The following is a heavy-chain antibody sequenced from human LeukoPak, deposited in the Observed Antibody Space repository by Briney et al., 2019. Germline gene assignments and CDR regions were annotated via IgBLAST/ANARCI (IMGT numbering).Heavy chain of an antibody. V-gene: IGHV4-59*01. D-gene: IGHD4-17*01. CDR3: ASHYGENYYFDY. Sequence: SETLSLTCTVSGGSISSYYWSWIRQPAGKGLEWIGYIYYSGSTNYNPSLESRVTISVDTSKNQFSLKLSSVSAADTAVYYCASHYGENYYFDYWGQGTLVTVSS. J-gene: IGHJ4*02. CDR1: GGSISSYY. CDR2: IYYSGST.